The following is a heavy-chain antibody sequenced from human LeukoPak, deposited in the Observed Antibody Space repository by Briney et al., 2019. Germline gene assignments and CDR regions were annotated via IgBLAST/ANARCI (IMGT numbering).Heavy chain of an antibody. Sequence: GGSLRLSCAASGFIFSNYGMNWVRQAPGKGLEWVAAISASGSATSYADSVRGRFTISRDNSKSTTYLQMNSLRAEDTAVFYCAKIVWNTYVYFDYWGQGTLVTVSS. J-gene: IGHJ4*02. CDR1: GFIFSNYG. CDR2: ISASGSAT. D-gene: IGHD3-16*01. CDR3: AKIVWNTYVYFDY. V-gene: IGHV3-23*01.